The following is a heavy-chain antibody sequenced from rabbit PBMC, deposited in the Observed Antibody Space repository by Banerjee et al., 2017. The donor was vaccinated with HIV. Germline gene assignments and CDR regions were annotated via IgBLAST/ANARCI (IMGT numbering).Heavy chain of an antibody. CDR1: GFSFSGSYW. J-gene: IGHJ4*01. CDR2: IYAGSSGST. D-gene: IGHD6-1*01. CDR3: ARSAVSAEYSYDL. V-gene: IGHV1S45*01. Sequence: QEQLEESGGDLVKPEGSLTLTCTASGFSFSGSYWICWVRQAPVTGLEWIACIYAGSSGSTAYASWAKGRITISKTSWTTVTLQMTSLTAADTATYFCARSAVSAEYSYDLWGPGTL.